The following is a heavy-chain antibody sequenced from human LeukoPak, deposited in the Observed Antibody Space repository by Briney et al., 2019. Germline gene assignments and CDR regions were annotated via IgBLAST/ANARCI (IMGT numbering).Heavy chain of an antibody. J-gene: IGHJ4*02. Sequence: GASVKVSCKVSGYTLTELSMHWVRQAPGKGLEWMGGFDPEDGETIYAQKLQGRVTMTTDTSTSTAYMELRSLRSDDTAVYYCARPNLEHTILWWSEGPYYFDYWGQGTLVTVSS. V-gene: IGHV1-24*01. CDR3: ARPNLEHTILWWSEGPYYFDY. CDR2: FDPEDGET. D-gene: IGHD2-21*01. CDR1: GYTLTELS.